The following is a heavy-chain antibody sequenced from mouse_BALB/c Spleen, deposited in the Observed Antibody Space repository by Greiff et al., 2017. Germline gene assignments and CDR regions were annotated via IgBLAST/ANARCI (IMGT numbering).Heavy chain of an antibody. J-gene: IGHJ2*01. CDR2: ISYDGSN. CDR3: ARDPIYYGNYDY. D-gene: IGHD2-1*01. V-gene: IGHV3-6*02. CDR1: GYSITSGYY. Sequence: EVKLMESGPGLVKPSQSLSLTCSVTGYSITSGYYWNWIRQFPGNKLEWMGYISYDGSNNYNPSLKNRISITRDTSKNQFFLKLNSVTTEDTATYYCARDPIYYGNYDYWGQGTTLTVSS.